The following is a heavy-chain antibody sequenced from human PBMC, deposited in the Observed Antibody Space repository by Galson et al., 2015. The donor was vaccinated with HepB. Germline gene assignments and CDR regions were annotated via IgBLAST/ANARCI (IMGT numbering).Heavy chain of an antibody. V-gene: IGHV4-34*01. D-gene: IGHD3-22*01. Sequence: SAPLSLTCAVYGGSFSGYYWSWIRQPPGKGLEWIGEINHSGSTNYKPSLKSRVTISVDTSKNQFSLKLSSVTAADTAVYYCARGPNYYDSSGLDYWGQGTLVTVSS. J-gene: IGHJ4*02. CDR3: ARGPNYYDSSGLDY. CDR2: INHSGST. CDR1: GGSFSGYY.